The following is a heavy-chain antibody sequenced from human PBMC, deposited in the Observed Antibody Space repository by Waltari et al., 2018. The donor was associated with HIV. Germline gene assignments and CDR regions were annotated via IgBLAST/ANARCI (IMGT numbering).Heavy chain of an antibody. CDR1: GGTFSSYA. CDR2: IIPIFGTV. Sequence: QVQLVQSGAEVKKPGSSVKVSCKASGGTFSSYAISWVRQAPGQGLEWMGGIIPIFGTVNYAQKFQGRVTITADESTSTAYMELSSLRSEDTAVYYCASPGAEYCSGGSCYRSDYYGLDVWGQGTTVTVSS. CDR3: ASPGAEYCSGGSCYRSDYYGLDV. J-gene: IGHJ6*02. V-gene: IGHV1-69*01. D-gene: IGHD2-15*01.